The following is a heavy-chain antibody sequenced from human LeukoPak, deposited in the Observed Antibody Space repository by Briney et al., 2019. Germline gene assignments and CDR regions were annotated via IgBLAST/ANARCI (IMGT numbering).Heavy chain of an antibody. V-gene: IGHV3-21*01. CDR3: ASKGRTNGSPWGFP. D-gene: IGHD2-8*01. J-gene: IGHJ5*02. Sequence: PGRSLRLSCAASGYTFSSYSMNWVHQAPGKGLEWVSSISSSSSYIYYADSVKGRFTISRDNAKNSLYLQMNSLRAEDTAVYYCASKGRTNGSPWGFPWGRGTLVTVSS. CDR2: ISSSSSYI. CDR1: GYTFSSYS.